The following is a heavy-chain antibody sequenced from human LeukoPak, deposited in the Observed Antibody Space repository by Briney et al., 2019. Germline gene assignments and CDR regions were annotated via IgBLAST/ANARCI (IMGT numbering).Heavy chain of an antibody. J-gene: IGHJ5*02. CDR3: AREDSGSSGYVFDP. D-gene: IGHD3-22*01. V-gene: IGHV4-59*01. Sequence: PSETLSLTCAVYGGSLSSYYWSWIRQPPGKGLEWIGYIYYSGSTNYNPSLKSRVTISVDTSKNQFSLKLSSVTAADTAVYYCAREDSGSSGYVFDPWGQGTLVTVSS. CDR1: GGSLSSYY. CDR2: IYYSGST.